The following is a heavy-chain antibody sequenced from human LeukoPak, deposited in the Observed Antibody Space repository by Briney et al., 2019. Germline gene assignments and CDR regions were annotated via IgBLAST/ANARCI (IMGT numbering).Heavy chain of an antibody. CDR1: GYSFTSYW. D-gene: IGHD4/OR15-4a*01. J-gene: IGHJ4*02. CDR2: IYPGGSDT. V-gene: IGHV5-51*01. Sequence: GQSLNISCKGSGYSFTSYWIGCVRQMRGKGLEWMGIIYPGGSDTRFSPSFQGQVTISADKSITTAYLQWSSLKASDTAMYYCATSNDYWGQGTLVTVSS. CDR3: ATSNDY.